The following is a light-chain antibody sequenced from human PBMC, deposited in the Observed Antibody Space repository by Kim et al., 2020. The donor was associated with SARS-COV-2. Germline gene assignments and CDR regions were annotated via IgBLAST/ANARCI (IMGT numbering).Light chain of an antibody. CDR2: GAS. CDR3: QQYGSSSYT. V-gene: IGKV3-20*01. CDR1: QSVSSSY. J-gene: IGKJ2*01. Sequence: LGPGERATLACRASQSVSSSYLAWYQQKPGQAPRLLIYGASSRATGIPDRFSGSGSGTDFTLTISRLEPEDFVVYYCQQYGSSSYTFGQGTKLEI.